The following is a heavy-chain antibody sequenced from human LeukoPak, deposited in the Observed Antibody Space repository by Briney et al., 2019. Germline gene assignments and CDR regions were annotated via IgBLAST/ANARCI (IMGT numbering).Heavy chain of an antibody. V-gene: IGHV3-23*01. Sequence: GGSLRLSCAASGFTFSNYAMSWVRQAPGKGLEWVSAVISGGNTYYADSVKGRFTISRDNSRNTVYLQMNSLRAEDTAEYYCTKVRSNYYYMDVWGKGTTVTVSS. CDR2: VISGGNT. CDR1: GFTFSNYA. CDR3: TKVRSNYYYMDV. J-gene: IGHJ6*03.